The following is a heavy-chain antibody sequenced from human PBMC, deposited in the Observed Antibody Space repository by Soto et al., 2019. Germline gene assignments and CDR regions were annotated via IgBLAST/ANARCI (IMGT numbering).Heavy chain of an antibody. J-gene: IGHJ5*02. V-gene: IGHV3-23*01. Sequence: VGSLRLSCAASGFTFSSYSMNWVRQAPGKGLEWVSAISGSGGSTYYADSVKGRFTISRDNSKNTLYLQMNSLRAEDTAVYYCARHPERIAQIGWFDPWGQGTLVTVSS. CDR1: GFTFSSYS. CDR3: ARHPERIAQIGWFDP. D-gene: IGHD6-13*01. CDR2: ISGSGGST.